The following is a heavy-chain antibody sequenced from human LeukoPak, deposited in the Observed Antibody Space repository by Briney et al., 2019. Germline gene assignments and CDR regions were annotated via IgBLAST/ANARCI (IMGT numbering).Heavy chain of an antibody. CDR3: ANIQKWLPY. V-gene: IGHV1-2*02. J-gene: IGHJ4*02. D-gene: IGHD5-18*01. CDR2: INLNSGGT. Sequence: ASVKVSCKASGYTFTDYYTHWVRQAPGQGLEWMGWINLNSGGTHLAQEFQGRVTMTRDTSINTAYMELSRLRSDDTAMYYCANIQKWLPYWGQGTLVTVSS. CDR1: GYTFTDYY.